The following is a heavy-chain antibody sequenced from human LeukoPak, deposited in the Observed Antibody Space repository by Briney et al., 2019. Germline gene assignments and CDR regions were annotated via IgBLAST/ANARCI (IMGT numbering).Heavy chain of an antibody. Sequence: GASVKVSCKASGYTFTSYGISWVRQAPGQGLEWMGGIIPIFGTANYAQKFQGRVTITADKSTSTAYMELSSLRSEDTAVYYCASWEGGAVYDFWSGYDLWGRGTLDTVSS. CDR3: ASWEGGAVYDFWSGYDL. V-gene: IGHV1-69*06. CDR2: IIPIFGTA. J-gene: IGHJ2*01. CDR1: GYTFTSYG. D-gene: IGHD3-3*01.